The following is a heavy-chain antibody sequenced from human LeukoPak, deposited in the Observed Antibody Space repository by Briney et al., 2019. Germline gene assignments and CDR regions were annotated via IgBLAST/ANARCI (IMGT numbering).Heavy chain of an antibody. D-gene: IGHD5-24*01. Sequence: ASVKVSCKASGYTFTSYGISWVRQAPGQGLEWMGWISAYNGNTNYAQKLQGRVTMTTDTSTSTAYMELRSLRSDDTAVYYCARIEMGALGGDAFDIWGQGTMVTVSS. CDR1: GYTFTSYG. V-gene: IGHV1-18*01. CDR2: ISAYNGNT. J-gene: IGHJ3*02. CDR3: ARIEMGALGGDAFDI.